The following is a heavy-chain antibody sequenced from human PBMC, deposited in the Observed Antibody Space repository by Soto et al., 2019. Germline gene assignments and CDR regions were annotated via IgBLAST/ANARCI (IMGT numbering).Heavy chain of an antibody. CDR2: IYYSGST. D-gene: IGHD3-16*01. CDR1: GGSISSYY. J-gene: IGHJ6*02. V-gene: IGHV4-59*01. CDR3: ARAMGGYGMDV. Sequence: SETLSLTCTVSGGSISSYYWXWIRQPPGKGLEWIGYIYYSGSTNYNPSLKSRVTISVDTSKNQFSLKLSSVTAADTAVYYCARAMGGYGMDVWGQGTTVTVSS.